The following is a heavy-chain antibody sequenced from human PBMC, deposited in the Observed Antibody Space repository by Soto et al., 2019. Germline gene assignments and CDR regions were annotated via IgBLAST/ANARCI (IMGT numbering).Heavy chain of an antibody. J-gene: IGHJ4*02. Sequence: PGGSLRLSCAASGFTFSSYWMHWVRQAPGKGLVWVSRINSDGSSTSYAGSVKGRFTISRDNAKNTLYLQMSSLRAEDTAVYYCVRTSLVVAAATREDYWGQGTLVTVSS. CDR1: GFTFSSYW. D-gene: IGHD2-15*01. CDR3: VRTSLVVAAATREDY. CDR2: INSDGSST. V-gene: IGHV3-74*01.